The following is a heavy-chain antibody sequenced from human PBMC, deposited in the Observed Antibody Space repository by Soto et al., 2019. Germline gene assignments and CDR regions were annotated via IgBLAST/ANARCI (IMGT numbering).Heavy chain of an antibody. CDR3: ARAATGSYHSAY. Sequence: ASVKVSCKTSGHAFTSYGVNWVRQAPGQGLEWMGWIAPHSGRTTYLPKFQGRVTITADAATNTAYMELGSLSSDDTVIYFCARAATGSYHSAYWGQGTVVTVSS. J-gene: IGHJ4*02. V-gene: IGHV1-18*04. CDR1: GHAFTSYG. CDR2: IAPHSGRT. D-gene: IGHD3-10*01.